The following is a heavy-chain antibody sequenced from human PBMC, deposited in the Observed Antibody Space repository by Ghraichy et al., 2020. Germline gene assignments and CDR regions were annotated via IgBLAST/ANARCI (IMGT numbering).Heavy chain of an antibody. V-gene: IGHV4-39*01. Sequence: SETLSLTCTVSGGSISSSSYYWGWIRQPPGKGLEWIGNTFHTGGTYYNPSLKSRVTISVDTSKNHFSLKLSSVTAADTAVFFCAATYDLASQRLWGQGTMVTVSS. J-gene: IGHJ3*01. CDR3: AATYDLASQRL. CDR1: GGSISSSSYY. CDR2: TFHTGGT. D-gene: IGHD3-3*01.